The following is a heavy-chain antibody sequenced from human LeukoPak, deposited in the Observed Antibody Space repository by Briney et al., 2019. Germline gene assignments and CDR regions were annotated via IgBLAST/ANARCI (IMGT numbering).Heavy chain of an antibody. J-gene: IGHJ3*02. V-gene: IGHV1-69*13. CDR2: IIPIFGTA. Sequence: SVKVSCKASGGTFSSYAISWVQQAPGQGLEWMGGIIPIFGTANYAQKFQGRVTITADESTSTAYMELSSLRSEDTAVYYCARDGAEDHDAFDIWGQGTLVTVSS. CDR1: GGTFSSYA. D-gene: IGHD1-26*01. CDR3: ARDGAEDHDAFDI.